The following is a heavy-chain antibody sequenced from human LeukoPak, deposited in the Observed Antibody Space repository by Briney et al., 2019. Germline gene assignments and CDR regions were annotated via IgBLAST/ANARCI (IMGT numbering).Heavy chain of an antibody. CDR1: GGSISSYY. CDR2: IYYSGST. CDR3: ARAGRIQLWTL. Sequence: SETLSLTCTVSGGSISSYYWSWIRQPPGKGLEWIGYIYYSGSTNYNPSLKSRVTISVDTSKNQFSLKLSSVTAADTAVYYCARAGRIQLWTLWGQGTLVTVS. V-gene: IGHV4-59*01. D-gene: IGHD5-18*01. J-gene: IGHJ4*02.